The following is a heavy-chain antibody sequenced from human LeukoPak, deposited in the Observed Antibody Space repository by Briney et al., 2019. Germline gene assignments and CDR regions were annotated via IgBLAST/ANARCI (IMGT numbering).Heavy chain of an antibody. CDR1: GFTFDDYA. V-gene: IGHV3-20*04. J-gene: IGHJ4*02. D-gene: IGHD2-21*02. CDR3: ARDGLRRPPTPYCGGDCPLDY. Sequence: GGSLRLSCAAPGFTFDDYAMSWVRQTPGKGLEWVSGTNWDGGRTGYADSVKGRFTISRDNAKNSLYLQMNSLRVEDTAMYYCARDGLRRPPTPYCGGDCPLDYWGQGTLVSVSS. CDR2: TNWDGGRT.